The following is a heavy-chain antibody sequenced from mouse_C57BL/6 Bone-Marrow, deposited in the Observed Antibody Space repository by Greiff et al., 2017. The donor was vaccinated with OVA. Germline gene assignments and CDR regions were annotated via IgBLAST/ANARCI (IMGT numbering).Heavy chain of an antibody. V-gene: IGHV1-81*01. Sequence: QVQLKQSGAELARPGAYVKLSCKASGYTFTSYGISWVKQRTGQGLEWIGEIYPSSLSTSCNEKFKGKATLTAEKSSSTAYMKLRSLTSEDSAVYFCAYYYGRNNTMDYWGQGTTVTVSS. J-gene: IGHJ4*01. CDR3: AYYYGRNNTMDY. CDR1: GYTFTSYG. CDR2: IYPSSLST. D-gene: IGHD1-1*01.